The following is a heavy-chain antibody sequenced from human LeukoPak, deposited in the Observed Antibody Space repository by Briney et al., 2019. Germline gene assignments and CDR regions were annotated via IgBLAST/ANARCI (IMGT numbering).Heavy chain of an antibody. CDR3: ARDIAIYGSGSREDY. CDR2: INPNSGGT. Sequence: GASVKVSCKASGYTFTGYYMHWVRQAPGQGLEWMGWINPNSGGTNYAQKFQGRVTMTRDTSNSTAYMELSRLRSDDTAVYYCARDIAIYGSGSREDYWGQGTLVTVSS. V-gene: IGHV1-2*02. CDR1: GYTFTGYY. J-gene: IGHJ4*02. D-gene: IGHD3-10*01.